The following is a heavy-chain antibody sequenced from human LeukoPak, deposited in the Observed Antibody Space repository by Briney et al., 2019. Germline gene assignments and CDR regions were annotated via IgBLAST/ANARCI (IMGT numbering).Heavy chain of an antibody. Sequence: GGSLRLSCAASGFTFSDYYMSWLRQAQGKGLEWVSYISGSGSTIYYADSVKGRFTISRDNAKNSLYLQMNSLRAEDTAVYYCARDRYSSSWYYFDYWGQGTLVTVSS. V-gene: IGHV3-11*01. CDR2: ISGSGSTI. CDR3: ARDRYSSSWYYFDY. CDR1: GFTFSDYY. D-gene: IGHD6-13*01. J-gene: IGHJ4*02.